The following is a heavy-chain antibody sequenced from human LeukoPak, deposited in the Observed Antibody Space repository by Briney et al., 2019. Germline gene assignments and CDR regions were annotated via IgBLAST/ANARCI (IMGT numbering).Heavy chain of an antibody. D-gene: IGHD2-21*02. CDR1: GFTFSSYA. J-gene: IGHJ4*02. CDR3: AKGEYCGGDCYSGRYVVPIDY. Sequence: GGSLRLSCPASGFTFSSYAMSWVRQAPGKGLEWVSAISGIGGSTYYADSVKGRFTISRDNSKNTLYLQMNSLRAEDTAVYYCAKGEYCGGDCYSGRYVVPIDYWGQGTLVTVSS. V-gene: IGHV3-23*01. CDR2: ISGIGGST.